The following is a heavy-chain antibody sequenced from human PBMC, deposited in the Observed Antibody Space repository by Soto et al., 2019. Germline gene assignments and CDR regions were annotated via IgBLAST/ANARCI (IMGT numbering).Heavy chain of an antibody. CDR1: GGSISTVGNY. D-gene: IGHD2-2*01. J-gene: IGHJ2*01. CDR3: ARLHIVVVFAGFRPHRDGKYF. Sequence: ISCDLSGGSISTVGNYWRWIRQHQGKGLEWIGYIYYSGSTYYNPSLKRRVTISVDTSKNQFSLKLSSVTAADTAVYYCARLHIVVVFAGFRPHRDGKYF. CDR2: IYYSGST. V-gene: IGHV4-31*11.